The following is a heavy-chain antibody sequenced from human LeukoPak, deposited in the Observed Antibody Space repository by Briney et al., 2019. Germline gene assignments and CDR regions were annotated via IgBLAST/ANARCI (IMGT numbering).Heavy chain of an antibody. J-gene: IGHJ3*02. D-gene: IGHD5-12*01. Sequence: SETLSLTCAVSGVAISRGGYAWNWIRQPPGKGLEWIAYIYHSGTTYYNPSLKSRATISVDTSKNQFSLKLSSVTAADTAVYYCARVNWSGYDFRGAFDIWGQGTMVTVSS. CDR2: IYHSGTT. V-gene: IGHV4-30-4*07. CDR3: ARVNWSGYDFRGAFDI. CDR1: GVAISRGGYA.